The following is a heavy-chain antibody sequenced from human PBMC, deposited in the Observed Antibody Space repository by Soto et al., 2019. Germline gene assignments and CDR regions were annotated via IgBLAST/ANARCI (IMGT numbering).Heavy chain of an antibody. CDR2: ISGSGGST. Sequence: GGSLRLSCAASGFTFSSYAVSWVRQAPGKGLEWVSAISGSGGSTYYADSVKGRFTISRDNSKNTLYLQMNSLRAEDTAVYYCAKDFYYYDSSGYFLSAPFDIWGQGTMVTVSS. V-gene: IGHV3-23*01. CDR1: GFTFSSYA. CDR3: AKDFYYYDSSGYFLSAPFDI. D-gene: IGHD3-22*01. J-gene: IGHJ3*02.